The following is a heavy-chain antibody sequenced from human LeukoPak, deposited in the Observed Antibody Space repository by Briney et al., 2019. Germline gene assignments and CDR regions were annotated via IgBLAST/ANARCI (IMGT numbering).Heavy chain of an antibody. J-gene: IGHJ6*03. CDR2: ICYSGST. D-gene: IGHD1-1*01. V-gene: IGHV4-59*01. Sequence: PSETLSLTCTVSGGSISSYYWSWIRQPPGKGLEWIGYICYSGSTNYNPSLKSRVTISVDTSKNQFSLKLSSVTAADTAVYYCARAVEHYYYYYMDVWGKGTTVTVSS. CDR3: ARAVEHYYYYYMDV. CDR1: GGSISSYY.